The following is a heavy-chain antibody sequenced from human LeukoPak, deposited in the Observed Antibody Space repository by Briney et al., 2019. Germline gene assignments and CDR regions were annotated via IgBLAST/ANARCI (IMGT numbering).Heavy chain of an antibody. V-gene: IGHV1-69*13. CDR2: IIPIFGTA. Sequence: GASVKVSCKASGGTFSSYAISWVRQAPGQGLEWMGGIIPIFGTANYAQKFQGRVTITADESTSTAYMELSSLRSEDTAVYYCARYGRDCTNGVCSYYYGMDVWGQGTTVTVSS. CDR3: ARYGRDCTNGVCSYYYGMDV. CDR1: GGTFSSYA. J-gene: IGHJ6*02. D-gene: IGHD2-8*01.